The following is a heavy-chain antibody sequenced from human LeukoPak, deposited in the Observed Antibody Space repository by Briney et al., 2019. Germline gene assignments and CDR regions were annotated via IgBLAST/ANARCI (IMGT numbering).Heavy chain of an antibody. CDR1: GGSISSYY. Sequence: PSETLSLTCTVSGGSISSYYWSWIRQPAGKGLEWIGRIYTSGSTNYNPSLKSRVTMSVDTSKNQFSLKLSSVTAADTAVYYCAREPTDEQWLVPFDAFDIWGQGTMVTVSS. CDR3: AREPTDEQWLVPFDAFDI. CDR2: IYTSGST. V-gene: IGHV4-4*07. J-gene: IGHJ3*02. D-gene: IGHD6-19*01.